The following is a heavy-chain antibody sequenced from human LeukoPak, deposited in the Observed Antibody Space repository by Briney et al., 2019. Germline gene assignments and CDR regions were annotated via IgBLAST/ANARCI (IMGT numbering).Heavy chain of an antibody. J-gene: IGHJ4*02. D-gene: IGHD1-26*01. Sequence: PGGSLRLSCAASGFTFSSYWMHWVRQARGKGLVWVSRINSDGSSTTYADSVKGRFTISRDNAKNTLFLQMNSLRAEDTAVYYCARDLGGSYYGDYWGQGTLVTVSS. CDR1: GFTFSSYW. CDR2: INSDGSST. V-gene: IGHV3-74*01. CDR3: ARDLGGSYYGDY.